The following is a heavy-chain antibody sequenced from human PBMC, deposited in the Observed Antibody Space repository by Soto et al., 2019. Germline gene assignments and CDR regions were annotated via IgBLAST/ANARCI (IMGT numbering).Heavy chain of an antibody. D-gene: IGHD3-16*01. J-gene: IGHJ4*02. Sequence: EVQLVESGGGLVQPGGSLRLSCEASGFNLSSYWMSWVRQSAGKGLEWVANIKQDGSDKYYVDSVKGRFTISRDNAKNSLYLQMNSLTAEDSAVYYCVRDLWGLGSLDYWGQGTLVTVSS. CDR2: IKQDGSDK. CDR1: GFNLSSYW. V-gene: IGHV3-7*04. CDR3: VRDLWGLGSLDY.